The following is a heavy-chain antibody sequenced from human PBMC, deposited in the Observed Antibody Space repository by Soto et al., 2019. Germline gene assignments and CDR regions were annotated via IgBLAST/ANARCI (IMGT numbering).Heavy chain of an antibody. V-gene: IGHV1-24*01. CDR3: ATVGYSSSLDYFDY. Sequence: ASVKVSCKASGYTFTGYYMHWVRQAHGKGLEWMGGFDPEDGETIYAQKFQGRVTMTEDTSTDTAYMELSSLRSEDTAVYYCATVGYSSSLDYFDYWGQGTLVTVSS. J-gene: IGHJ4*02. CDR2: FDPEDGET. CDR1: GYTFTGYY. D-gene: IGHD6-13*01.